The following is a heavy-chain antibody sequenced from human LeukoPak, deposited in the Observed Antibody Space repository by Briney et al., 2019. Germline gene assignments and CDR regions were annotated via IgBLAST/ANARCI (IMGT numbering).Heavy chain of an antibody. V-gene: IGHV1-2*02. CDR1: GYTFTENY. CDR3: ARGKSGYSP. J-gene: IGHJ4*02. Sequence: ASVKVSCNASGYTFTENYIHWVRQAPGQGLEWMGLINPYTGAANYTQNFQGRVTMTRDTSVSTAYMHLSGLRSDDTAVYYCARGKSGYSPWGQGTPVTVSS. D-gene: IGHD3-22*01. CDR2: INPYTGAA.